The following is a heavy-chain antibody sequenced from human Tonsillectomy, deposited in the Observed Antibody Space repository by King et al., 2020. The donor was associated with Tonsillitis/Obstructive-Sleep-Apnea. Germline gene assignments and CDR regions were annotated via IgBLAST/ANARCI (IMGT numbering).Heavy chain of an antibody. CDR2: INPSGGST. CDR1: GYTFTDYN. CDR3: ARVVSGWNPFDN. Sequence: QLVQSGAEVKKPGASVKVSCKASGYTFTDYNMQWVRQAPGQGLEWMGIINPSGGSTSYAQKFQGRVTMTRDTSTSTVYMELSSLRSEDTAVYYCARVVSGWNPFDNGGQGTLVTGAS. J-gene: IGHJ4*02. V-gene: IGHV1-46*01. D-gene: IGHD6-19*01.